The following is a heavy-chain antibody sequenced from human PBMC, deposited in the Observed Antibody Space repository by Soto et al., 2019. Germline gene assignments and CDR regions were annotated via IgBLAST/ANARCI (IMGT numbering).Heavy chain of an antibody. CDR1: GGSISSSSFY. CDR3: ARQSGSYGLYFSGLDV. Sequence: QLQLQESGPGLVKPSETLSLTCTVSGGSISSSSFYWGWIRQPPGKGLQWIGAINYSGSTYYNPSLKSRVTISVDTSKSQFSLDLSSVTAADTALYVCARQSGSYGLYFSGLDVWGQGTTVTVSS. D-gene: IGHD1-26*01. CDR2: INYSGST. J-gene: IGHJ6*02. V-gene: IGHV4-39*01.